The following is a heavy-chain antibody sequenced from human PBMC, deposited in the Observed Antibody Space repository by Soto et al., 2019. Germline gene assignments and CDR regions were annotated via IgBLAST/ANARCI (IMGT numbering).Heavy chain of an antibody. D-gene: IGHD1-26*01. CDR2: ISGSGGST. J-gene: IGHJ4*02. CDR1: GFTFANYV. Sequence: GGSLRLSCAASGFTFANYVMSWVRQAPGKGLEWVSSISGSGGSTYYGDSVEGRFTISRDNSKSTLFLQMNSLTAEDTAVYYCGTHRESGTNLTPFDYWGQGTLVTVSS. CDR3: GTHRESGTNLTPFDY. V-gene: IGHV3-23*01.